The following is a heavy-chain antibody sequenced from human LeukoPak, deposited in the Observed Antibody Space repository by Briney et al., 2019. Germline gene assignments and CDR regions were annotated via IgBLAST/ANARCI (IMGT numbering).Heavy chain of an antibody. D-gene: IGHD1-26*01. V-gene: IGHV1-24*01. CDR1: GYTLTELS. CDR2: FDPEDGET. Sequence: ASVKVSCKVSGYTLTELSMHWVRQAPGKGLEWMGGFDPEDGETIYAQKFQGRVTMTEDTSTDTAYMELSSLRSEDTAVYYCTTPTSYSGSYYPHFDYWGQGTLVTVSS. J-gene: IGHJ4*02. CDR3: TTPTSYSGSYYPHFDY.